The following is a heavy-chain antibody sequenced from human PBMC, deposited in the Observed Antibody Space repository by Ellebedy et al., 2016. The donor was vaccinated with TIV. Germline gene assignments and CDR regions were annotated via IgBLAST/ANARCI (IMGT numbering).Heavy chain of an antibody. D-gene: IGHD6-19*01. CDR3: ASSGWYIYFDY. V-gene: IGHV3-33*03. Sequence: GGSLRLSXAASGFTFSSYGMHWVRQAPGKGLEWVAVIWYDGSNKYYADSVKGRFTISRDNAKNSLYLQMNSLRAEDTAVYYCASSGWYIYFDYWGQGTLVTVSS. CDR2: IWYDGSNK. J-gene: IGHJ4*02. CDR1: GFTFSSYG.